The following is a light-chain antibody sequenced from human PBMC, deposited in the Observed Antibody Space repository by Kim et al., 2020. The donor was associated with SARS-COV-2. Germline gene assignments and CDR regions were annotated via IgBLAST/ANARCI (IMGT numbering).Light chain of an antibody. V-gene: IGLV2-14*01. CDR1: SSDVGGYKY. CDR3: SSYIRGSTNYV. CDR2: EVS. Sequence: SITISCTGTSSDVGGYKYVSWYQQHPGKAPKLVIYEVSNRPSGVSNRFSGSKSGNTASLTISGLQAEDEADYYCSSYIRGSTNYVFGTGTKVTVL. J-gene: IGLJ1*01.